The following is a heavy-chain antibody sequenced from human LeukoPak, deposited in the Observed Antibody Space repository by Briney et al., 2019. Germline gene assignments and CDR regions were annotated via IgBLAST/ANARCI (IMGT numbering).Heavy chain of an antibody. CDR1: GYTFISYA. Sequence: SCKASGYTFISYAMHWVRQAPGKGLEWVAVISYDGSNKCYADSVKGRFTISRDNSKNTLYLQMNSLRAEDTVVYYCARGTPERGYSYGYSGAFDIWGQGTMVTVSS. J-gene: IGHJ3*02. V-gene: IGHV3-30-3*01. CDR2: ISYDGSNK. CDR3: ARGTPERGYSYGYSGAFDI. D-gene: IGHD5-18*01.